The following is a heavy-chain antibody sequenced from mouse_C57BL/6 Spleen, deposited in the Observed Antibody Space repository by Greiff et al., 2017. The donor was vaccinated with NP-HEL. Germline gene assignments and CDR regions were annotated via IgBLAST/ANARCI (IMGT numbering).Heavy chain of an antibody. CDR3: GRGGGDEEYFDV. J-gene: IGHJ1*03. D-gene: IGHD3-3*01. CDR1: GFTFSDYG. CDR2: ISSGSGTI. Sequence: EVQVVESGGGLVKPGGSLKLSCAASGFTFSDYGMHWVRQAPEKGLEWVAYISSGSGTIYYADTVKGRFTISRDNAKNTLFLQITRLRSEDTAVYYCGRGGGDEEYFDVWGKGTTVTVSS. V-gene: IGHV5-17*01.